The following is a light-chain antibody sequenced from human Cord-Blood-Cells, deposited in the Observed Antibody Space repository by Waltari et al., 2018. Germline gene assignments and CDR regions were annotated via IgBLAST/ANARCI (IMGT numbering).Light chain of an antibody. CDR2: AAS. CDR1: QSISSY. V-gene: IGKV1-39*01. CDR3: RQSYSTPPYT. J-gene: IGKJ2*01. Sequence: DIQMTQSPSSLSASVGDRVTITCRASQSISSYLNWYQQKPGKAPKLLIYAASSLQSWVPSRFSGSGSGTDFTLTISSLQPEDFATYYCRQSYSTPPYTFGQGTKLEIK.